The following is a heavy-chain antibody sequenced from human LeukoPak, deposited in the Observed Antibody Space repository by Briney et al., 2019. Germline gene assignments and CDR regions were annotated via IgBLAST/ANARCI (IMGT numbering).Heavy chain of an antibody. CDR2: INHSGST. J-gene: IGHJ4*02. CDR3: ARDSVWFGSGWFDY. CDR1: GGSFSGYY. D-gene: IGHD3-10*01. V-gene: IGHV4-34*01. Sequence: SETLSLTCAVYGGSFSGYYWSWIRQPPGKGLEWIGEINHSGSTNYNPSLKSRVTISVDTSKNQFSLKLSSVTAADTAVYYCARDSVWFGSGWFDYWGQGTLVTVSS.